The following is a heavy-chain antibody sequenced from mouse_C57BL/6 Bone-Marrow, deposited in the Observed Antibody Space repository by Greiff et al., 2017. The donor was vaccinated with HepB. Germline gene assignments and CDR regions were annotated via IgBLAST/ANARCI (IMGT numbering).Heavy chain of an antibody. CDR1: GYTFTSYW. D-gene: IGHD1-1*01. J-gene: IGHJ4*01. V-gene: IGHV1-64*01. CDR3: ARYYYGSSLYAMDY. CDR2: IHPNSGST. Sequence: QVQLQQPGAELVKPGASVKMSCKASGYTFTSYWITWVKQRPGQGLEWIGMIHPNSGSTNYNEKFKSKATLTVDKSSSTAYMQLSSLTSEDSAVYYCARYYYGSSLYAMDYWGQGTSVTVSS.